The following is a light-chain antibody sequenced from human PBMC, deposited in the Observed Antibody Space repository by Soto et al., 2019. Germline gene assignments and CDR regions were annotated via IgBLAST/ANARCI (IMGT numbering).Light chain of an antibody. CDR1: SSNIGAGYD. V-gene: IGLV1-40*01. CDR2: GNS. Sequence: QLVLPQPTSVSGAPGQRVTISCTGSSSNIGAGYDVHWYQQLPGTAPKLLIYGNSNRPSGVPDRFSGSKSGTSASLAITGLQAEDEADYYCQSYDSSLSGSVFGGGTKVTVL. CDR3: QSYDSSLSGSV. J-gene: IGLJ3*02.